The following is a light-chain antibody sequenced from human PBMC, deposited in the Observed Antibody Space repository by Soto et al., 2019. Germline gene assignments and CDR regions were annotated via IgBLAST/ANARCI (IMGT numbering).Light chain of an antibody. CDR1: QDINNC. Sequence: DIQMTQSPSSLSASVGDRVTTTCQASQDINNCLNWYQQKPGKAPKLLIYGASSLETGVPSRFSGSGSGTDFTFAISSLQPEDIATYYCQQFDNLPLTFGQGTKLEI. J-gene: IGKJ2*01. V-gene: IGKV1-33*01. CDR3: QQFDNLPLT. CDR2: GAS.